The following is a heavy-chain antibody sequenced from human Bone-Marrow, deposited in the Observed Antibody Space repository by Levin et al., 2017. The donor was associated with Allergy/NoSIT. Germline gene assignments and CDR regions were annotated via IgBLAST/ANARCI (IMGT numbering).Heavy chain of an antibody. CDR3: ARDRVVASSGTYYYDGMAG. J-gene: IGHJ6*02. V-gene: IGHV4-59*01. Sequence: PSETLSLTCIVSGGSISSYHWSWIRQPPGKGLEWIGYIYYTGSTDYNPSLRSRVTISIDTSKSQFSLTLNSVTAADTAVYYCARDRVVASSGTYYYDGMAGWGRGTTVRVSS. CDR1: GGSISSYH. D-gene: IGHD2-15*01. CDR2: IYYTGST.